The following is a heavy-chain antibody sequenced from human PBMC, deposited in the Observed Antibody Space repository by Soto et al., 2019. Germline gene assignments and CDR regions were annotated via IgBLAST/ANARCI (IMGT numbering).Heavy chain of an antibody. CDR2: IWSDGNNK. Sequence: QVQLVESGGGVVQPGRSLRLSCAASGFTFNTYGFHWVRQAPGKGLEWVSVIWSDGNNKYYADSVKGRFTISRDSSKNTLYLQMNSLRVDDTAVYYCARIQLDTLMGLDCWGQGTLVTVS. CDR3: ARIQLDTLMGLDC. J-gene: IGHJ4*02. D-gene: IGHD1-1*01. V-gene: IGHV3-33*01. CDR1: GFTFNTYG.